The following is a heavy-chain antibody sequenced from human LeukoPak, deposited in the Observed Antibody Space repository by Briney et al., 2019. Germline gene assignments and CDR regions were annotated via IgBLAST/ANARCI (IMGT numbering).Heavy chain of an antibody. D-gene: IGHD3-10*01. CDR3: ARDVVRGVMHNWFDP. V-gene: IGHV1-18*04. CDR2: ISAYNGNT. CDR1: GYTFTSYG. Sequence: ASVKVSCKASGYTFTSYGISWVRQAPGQGLEWMGWISAYNGNTNYAQKLQGRVTMTTDTSTSTAYMELRSLRSDDTAVYYCARDVVRGVMHNWFDPWGQGTLVTVSS. J-gene: IGHJ5*02.